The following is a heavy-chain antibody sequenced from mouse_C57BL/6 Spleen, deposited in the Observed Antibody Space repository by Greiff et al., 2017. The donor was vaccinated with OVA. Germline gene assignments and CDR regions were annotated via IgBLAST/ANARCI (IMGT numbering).Heavy chain of an antibody. CDR1: GYTFTSYW. Sequence: QVQLQQSGAELAKPGASVKLSCKASGYTFTSYWMHWVKQRPGKGLEWIGYINPSSGYTKSNQKVKDKATLTADKSSSTASMPLSSLTYEDSAVYYCAPDYGNYGYWGQGTTLTVSS. V-gene: IGHV1-7*01. J-gene: IGHJ2*01. D-gene: IGHD2-1*01. CDR3: APDYGNYGY. CDR2: INPSSGYT.